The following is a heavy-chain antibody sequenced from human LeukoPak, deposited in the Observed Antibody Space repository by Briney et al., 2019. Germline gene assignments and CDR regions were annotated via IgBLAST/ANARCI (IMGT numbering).Heavy chain of an antibody. V-gene: IGHV1-2*02. CDR3: ARTWFGELLVVDY. CDR2: INPNSGGT. J-gene: IGHJ4*02. CDR1: GYTFTGYY. D-gene: IGHD3-10*01. Sequence: ASVKVSCKASGYTFTGYYMDWVRQAPGQGLEWMGWINPNSGGTNYAQKFQGRVTMTRDTSISTAYMELSRLRSDDTAVYYCARTWFGELLVVDYWGQGTLVTVSS.